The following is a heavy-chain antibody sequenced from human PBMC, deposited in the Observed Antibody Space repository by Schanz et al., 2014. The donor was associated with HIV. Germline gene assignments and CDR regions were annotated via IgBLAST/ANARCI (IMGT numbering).Heavy chain of an antibody. D-gene: IGHD2-15*01. V-gene: IGHV4-4*07. CDR3: ARAYCSGGSCFAGYGLDA. CDR2: IHGIGTT. J-gene: IGHJ6*02. CDR1: GGSIGNYY. Sequence: QVQLQESGPGLVKPSETLSLTCTVTGGSIGNYYWSWVRQTAGKGLEWIGRIHGIGTTTYSPSLASRVTMSVDVPKTHFPLNQSSVTAADTAVYYCARAYCSGGSCFAGYGLDAWGQGTTVIVSS.